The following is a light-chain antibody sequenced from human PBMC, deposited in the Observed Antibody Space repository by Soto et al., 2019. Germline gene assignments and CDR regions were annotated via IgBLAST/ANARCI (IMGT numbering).Light chain of an antibody. CDR2: DAS. J-gene: IGKJ1*01. CDR1: QSISSW. CDR3: QQYNSYWT. Sequence: DIQMTQSPSTLSASVGDRVTITCRASQSISSWLAWYQQKPGKAPKLLIYDASSLESWVPSRFSGSGSGTEFTLTISSLQPDDFATYYCQQYNSYWTFCQGTKVEIK. V-gene: IGKV1-5*01.